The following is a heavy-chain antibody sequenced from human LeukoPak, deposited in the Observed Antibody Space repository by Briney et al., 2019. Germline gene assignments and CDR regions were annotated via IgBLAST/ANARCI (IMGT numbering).Heavy chain of an antibody. CDR2: IYHSGST. D-gene: IGHD2-2*01. CDR1: GGSISSGGYY. V-gene: IGHV4-30-2*01. Sequence: SETLSLTCTVSGGSISSGGYYWSWIRQPPGKGLEWIWYIYHSGSTYCNPSLKSRVTISVDRSKNQFSLKLSSVTAADTAVYYCAREASCSSTSCYDNWFDPWGQGTLVTVSS. J-gene: IGHJ5*02. CDR3: AREASCSSTSCYDNWFDP.